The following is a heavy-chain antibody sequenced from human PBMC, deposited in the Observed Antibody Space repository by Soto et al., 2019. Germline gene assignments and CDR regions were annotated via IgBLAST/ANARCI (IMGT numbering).Heavy chain of an antibody. CDR1: GFTFSTYA. Sequence: QVQRVESGGGVVQPGRSLRLSCAASGFTFSTYAMHWFRQAPGKGLEWVAVISYDGNNKYYADSVRGRFPISRDNSANTLYVQMNSLRVEDTAVYYCARDSGVVGGIFDYWGQGTLVTVSS. CDR3: ARDSGVVGGIFDY. V-gene: IGHV3-30-3*01. D-gene: IGHD6-19*01. J-gene: IGHJ4*02. CDR2: ISYDGNNK.